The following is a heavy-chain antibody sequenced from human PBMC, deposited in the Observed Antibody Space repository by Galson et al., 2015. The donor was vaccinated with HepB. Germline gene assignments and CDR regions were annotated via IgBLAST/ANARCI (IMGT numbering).Heavy chain of an antibody. CDR2: ISGSGGST. CDR1: GFTFSSYA. V-gene: IGHV3-23*01. D-gene: IGHD3-16*01. J-gene: IGHJ4*02. CDR3: AKPAYDYVWGSYTRGNHFDY. Sequence: SLRLSCAASGFTFSSYAMSWVRQAPGKGLEWVSAISGSGGSTYYADSVKGRFTISRDNSKNTLYLQMNSLRAEDTAVYYCAKPAYDYVWGSYTRGNHFDYWGQGTLVTVSS.